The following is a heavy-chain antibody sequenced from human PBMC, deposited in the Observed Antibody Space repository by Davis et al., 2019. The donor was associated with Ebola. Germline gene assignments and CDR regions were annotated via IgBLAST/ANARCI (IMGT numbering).Heavy chain of an antibody. CDR3: ARDRPHYDFWSGYLDY. J-gene: IGHJ4*02. V-gene: IGHV3-7*01. Sequence: PGGSLRLSCAASGFTFSSYWMSWVRQAPGKGLEWVANIKQDGSEKYYVDSVKGRFTISRDNAKNSLYLQMNSLRAEDTAVYYCARDRPHYDFWSGYLDYWGQGTLVTVSS. CDR2: IKQDGSEK. CDR1: GFTFSSYW. D-gene: IGHD3-3*01.